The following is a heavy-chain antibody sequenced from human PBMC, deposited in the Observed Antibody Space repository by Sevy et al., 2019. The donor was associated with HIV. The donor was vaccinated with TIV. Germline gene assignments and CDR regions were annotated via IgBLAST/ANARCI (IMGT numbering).Heavy chain of an antibody. J-gene: IGHJ4*02. CDR3: AKDLGYDNTYLDF. CDR2: ISGSGVST. D-gene: IGHD3-22*01. CDR1: GFTFSSYA. V-gene: IGHV3-23*01. Sequence: GGSLRLSCAVSGFTFSSYAMNWVRQSPGMGLEWVVGISGSGVSTYYADSVKGRFTISTDNSRKTLYLQINSLRAEDTALYYCAKDLGYDNTYLDFWGQGTLVAVSS.